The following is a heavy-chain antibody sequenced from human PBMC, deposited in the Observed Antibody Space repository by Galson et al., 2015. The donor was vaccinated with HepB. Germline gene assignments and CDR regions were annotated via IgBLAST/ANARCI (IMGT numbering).Heavy chain of an antibody. CDR1: GFTFSVYT. J-gene: IGHJ4*02. Sequence: SLRLSCAASGFTFSVYTMKWVRQAPGKGLEWISDISSSSTIYYADSVKGRFTISRDNAKNSLFLQMNSLRAEDTAVYYCARARGGGIAVAGLLDYWGQGTPVTVSS. V-gene: IGHV3-48*01. D-gene: IGHD6-13*01. CDR2: ISSSSTI. CDR3: ARARGGGIAVAGLLDY.